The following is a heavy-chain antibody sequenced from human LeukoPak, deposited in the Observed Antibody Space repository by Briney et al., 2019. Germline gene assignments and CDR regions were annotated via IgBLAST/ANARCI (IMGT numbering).Heavy chain of an antibody. CDR2: IHYSGSN. J-gene: IGHJ4*02. V-gene: IGHV4-59*01. CDR1: GGSISTDY. Sequence: SETLSLTCSVSGGSISTDYWSWIRQPPGKGLEWIGYIHYSGSNNYNPSLKSRVTISKDTSKNQLSLRLSSVIAADTAVYYCARMIAVDGVYFDYWGQGTLVTVSS. D-gene: IGHD6-19*01. CDR3: ARMIAVDGVYFDY.